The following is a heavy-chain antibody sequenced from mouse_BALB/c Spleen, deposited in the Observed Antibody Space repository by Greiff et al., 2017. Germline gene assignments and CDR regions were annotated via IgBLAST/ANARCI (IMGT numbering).Heavy chain of an antibody. J-gene: IGHJ1*01. Sequence: VQLQESGAELARPGASVKLSCKASGYTFTSYWMQWVKQRPGQGLEWIGAIYPGDGDTRYTQKFKGKATLTADKSSSTAYMQLSSLASEDSAVYYCARGDTTVEGYWYFDVWGAGTTVTVSS. CDR2: IYPGDGDT. CDR1: GYTFTSYW. CDR3: ARGDTTVEGYWYFDV. V-gene: IGHV1-87*01. D-gene: IGHD1-1*01.